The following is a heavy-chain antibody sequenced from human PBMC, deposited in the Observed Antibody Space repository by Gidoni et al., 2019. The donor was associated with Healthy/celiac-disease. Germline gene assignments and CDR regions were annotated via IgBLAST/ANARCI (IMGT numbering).Heavy chain of an antibody. D-gene: IGHD3-3*01. J-gene: IGHJ6*02. CDR1: GGSISSYY. CDR2: IYTSGST. CDR3: ARDYDFWSGSDVYYGMDV. Sequence: QVQLQESGPGLVQPSETLSLTCTVSGGSISSYYWIWIRPPAGKGLEWIGRIYTSGSTNYNPSLKSRVTMSVDTSKNQFSLKLSSVTAADTAVYYCARDYDFWSGSDVYYGMDVWGQGTTVTVSS. V-gene: IGHV4-4*07.